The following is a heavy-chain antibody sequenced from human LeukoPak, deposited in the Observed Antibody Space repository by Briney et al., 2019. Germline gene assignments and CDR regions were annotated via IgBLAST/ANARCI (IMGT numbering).Heavy chain of an antibody. Sequence: SETLSLTCAVYGGSFSGYYWSWIRQPPGKGLEWIGEINHSGSTNYNPSLKSRVTISVDTSKNQFSLKLSSVTAADTAVYYCASPPGRVISSFDYWGQGTLVTVSS. V-gene: IGHV4-34*01. CDR1: GGSFSGYY. CDR2: INHSGST. D-gene: IGHD3-10*01. J-gene: IGHJ4*02. CDR3: ASPPGRVISSFDY.